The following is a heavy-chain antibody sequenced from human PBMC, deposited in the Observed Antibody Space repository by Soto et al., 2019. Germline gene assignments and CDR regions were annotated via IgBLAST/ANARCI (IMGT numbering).Heavy chain of an antibody. CDR2: ISGSGGTT. D-gene: IGHD6-6*01. V-gene: IGHV3-23*01. CDR3: PKFWGSASRNYFYGMDV. CDR1: AFTFSSDA. Sequence: VGSLRLSCAASAFTFSSDAMSWVRQAPGKGLECVSVISGSGGTTYYADSVKGRFAISRDSSKKTLNLQRKSLKAEANAVYYCPKFWGSASRNYFYGMDVWGQGTTVTVSS. J-gene: IGHJ6*02.